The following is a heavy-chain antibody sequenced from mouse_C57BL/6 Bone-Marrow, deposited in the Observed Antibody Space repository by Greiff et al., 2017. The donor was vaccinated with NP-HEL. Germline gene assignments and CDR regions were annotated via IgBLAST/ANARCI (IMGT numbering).Heavy chain of an antibody. Sequence: EVQRVESGGDLVKPGGSLKLSCAASGFTFSSYGMSWVRQTPDKRLEWVATISSGGSYIYYPDSVKGRFTISRDNAKNTLYLQMSSLKSEDTAMYYCARRSYGSSYGWYFDVWGTGTTVTVSS. CDR3: ARRSYGSSYGWYFDV. D-gene: IGHD1-1*01. J-gene: IGHJ1*03. CDR2: ISSGGSYI. V-gene: IGHV5-6*01. CDR1: GFTFSSYG.